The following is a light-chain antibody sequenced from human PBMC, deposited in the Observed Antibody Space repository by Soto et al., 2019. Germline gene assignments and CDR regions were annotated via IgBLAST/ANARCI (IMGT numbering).Light chain of an antibody. Sequence: QSALTRPASVSGSPGQSITISCTGTSSDVGGYNYVSWYQQHPGKAPKVMIYDVSKRPSGISTRFSGSKSGNTASLTISGLQVEDEADYYCSSYTSGSTRVVFGGGTKLTVL. CDR3: SSYTSGSTRVV. V-gene: IGLV2-14*03. J-gene: IGLJ2*01. CDR1: SSDVGGYNY. CDR2: DVS.